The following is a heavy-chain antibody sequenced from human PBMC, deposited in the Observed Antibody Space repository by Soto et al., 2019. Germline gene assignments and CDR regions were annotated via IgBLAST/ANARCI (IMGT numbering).Heavy chain of an antibody. D-gene: IGHD6-19*01. V-gene: IGHV4-59*01. Sequence: SETLSLTCTVSGGSISSYYWSWIRQPPGKGLEWIGYIYYTGSTNYNPSLKSRVTISVDTSKNQFSLKLSSVTAADTAVYYCAGNRWSSWSTYDPWGQGTLVTVSS. CDR3: AGNRWSSWSTYDP. J-gene: IGHJ5*02. CDR1: GGSISSYY. CDR2: IYYTGST.